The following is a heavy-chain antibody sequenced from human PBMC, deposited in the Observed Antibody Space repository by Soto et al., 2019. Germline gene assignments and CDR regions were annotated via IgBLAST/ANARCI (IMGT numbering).Heavy chain of an antibody. CDR2: IYYDGST. Sequence: HVQLQESGPGLVKPSETLSLACTVSGGPISRNYRSWIRQPPGKGLEWIGYIYYDGSTKYNPSLQSRVTISLDTSKNQFSLKLSSVTAADTAVYFCARGLGKFDYWGQGTLVTVSS. J-gene: IGHJ4*02. CDR3: ARGLGKFDY. D-gene: IGHD7-27*01. CDR1: GGPISRNY. V-gene: IGHV4-59*08.